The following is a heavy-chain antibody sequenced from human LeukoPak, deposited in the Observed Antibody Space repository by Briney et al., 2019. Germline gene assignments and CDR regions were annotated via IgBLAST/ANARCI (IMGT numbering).Heavy chain of an antibody. J-gene: IGHJ5*02. D-gene: IGHD5-12*01. V-gene: IGHV4-59*01. CDR2: IFYSGST. CDR3: VRGANL. CDR1: GGSIGSDP. Sequence: SETLSLTCTVSGGSIGSDPWSWIRRAPGKKLEWIGNIFYSGSTNYNPSLKSRVTISIDTSKNQFSLRLTSASAADSAVYYCVRGANLWGQGILVTVSS.